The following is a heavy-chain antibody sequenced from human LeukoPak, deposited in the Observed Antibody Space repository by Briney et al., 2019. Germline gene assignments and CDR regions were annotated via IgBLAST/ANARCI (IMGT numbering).Heavy chain of an antibody. J-gene: IGHJ4*02. V-gene: IGHV1-69*13. CDR2: IIPIFGTA. CDR1: GGTFSSYA. D-gene: IGHD3-10*01. Sequence: ASVKVSCKASGGTFSSYAISWVRQAPGQGLECMGGIIPIFGTANYAQKFQGRVTITADESTSTAYMELSSLRSEDTAVYYCARSIGSELLWFGELDYWGQGTLVTVSS. CDR3: ARSIGSELLWFGELDY.